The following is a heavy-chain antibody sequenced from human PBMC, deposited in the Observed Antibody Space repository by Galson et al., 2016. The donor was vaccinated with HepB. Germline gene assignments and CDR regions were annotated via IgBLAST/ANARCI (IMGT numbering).Heavy chain of an antibody. V-gene: IGHV3-48*01. CDR1: GFTFSSYS. CDR3: ATSRNY. CDR2: ISSSTTI. D-gene: IGHD1-14*01. J-gene: IGHJ4*02. Sequence: SLRLSCAASGFTFSSYSMHWVRQAPGKGLEWVSYISSSTTIYYADSVKGRVTISRDNAKNSLYLQMNSLRAEDTAVYYCATSRNYWGQGTLVTVSS.